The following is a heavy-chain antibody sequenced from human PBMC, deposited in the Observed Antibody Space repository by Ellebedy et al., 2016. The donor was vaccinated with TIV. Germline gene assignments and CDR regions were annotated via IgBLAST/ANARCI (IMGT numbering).Heavy chain of an antibody. V-gene: IGHV3-30*02. J-gene: IGHJ6*02. CDR2: TRYDGSTN. Sequence: GESLKISCEASGFTFGSYAMHWVRQAPGKGPEWVAFTRYDGSTNLYADPVKGRFTISRDDSKNTLYLQMSSLRPEDTAVYYCAKVESPYYYYGMDVWGQGTTVTVAS. CDR3: AKVESPYYYYGMDV. CDR1: GFTFGSYA.